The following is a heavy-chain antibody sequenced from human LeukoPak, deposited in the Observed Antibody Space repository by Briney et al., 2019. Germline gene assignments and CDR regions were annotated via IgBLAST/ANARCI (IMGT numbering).Heavy chain of an antibody. D-gene: IGHD3-10*01. Sequence: SETLSLPCTVSGGSISSYYWRWIRQPAGKGLEWIWCIYTSGCTNYNPSLKSRVTMSVDASKNQFSLKQSPVTGADTAVYYCARMLVWGMVRPKNWFDPWGQGTLVTVSS. J-gene: IGHJ5*02. CDR1: GGSISSYY. CDR2: IYTSGCT. V-gene: IGHV4-4*07. CDR3: ARMLVWGMVRPKNWFDP.